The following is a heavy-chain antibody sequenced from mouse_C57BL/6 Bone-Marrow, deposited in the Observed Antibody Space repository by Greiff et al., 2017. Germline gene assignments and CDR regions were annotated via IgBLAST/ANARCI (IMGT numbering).Heavy chain of an antibody. CDR3: ATYGSSYNGYFDV. CDR2: IWSGGST. CDR1: GFSLTSYG. D-gene: IGHD1-1*01. J-gene: IGHJ1*03. Sequence: VKLMESGPGLVQPSQSLSITCTVSGFSLTSYGVHWVRQSPGKGLEWLGVIWSGGSTDYNAAFISRLSISKDNSKSQVFFKMNSLQADDTAIYYCATYGSSYNGYFDVWGTGTTVTVSS. V-gene: IGHV2-2*01.